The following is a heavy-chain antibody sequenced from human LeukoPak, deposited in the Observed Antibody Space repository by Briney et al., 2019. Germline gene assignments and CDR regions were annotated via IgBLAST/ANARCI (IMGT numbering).Heavy chain of an antibody. CDR1: GFTFSYYS. CDR3: AFRPLGDCSSSTCYAFDY. V-gene: IGHV3-48*02. CDR2: ISSSGSTT. J-gene: IGHJ4*02. Sequence: LGGSLRLSCAVSGFTFSYYSMNWVRQAPGKGLEWVSYISSSGSTTYYADSVKGRFTVSRDNAKNSLYLQMNSLRDEDTAVYYCAFRPLGDCSSSTCYAFDYWGRGTLVTVSS. D-gene: IGHD2-2*01.